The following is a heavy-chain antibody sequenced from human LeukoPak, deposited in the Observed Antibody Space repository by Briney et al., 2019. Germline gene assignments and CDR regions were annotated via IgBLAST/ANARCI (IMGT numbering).Heavy chain of an antibody. J-gene: IGHJ4*02. D-gene: IGHD1-20*01. V-gene: IGHV3-53*05. Sequence: GGSLRLSCAASGFTVSSNYMSWVRQAPGKGLEWVSVIYSGGSTYYTDSVRGRFTISRDDSKNTLYLQMNSLRPEDTAIYYCARDGLTGRTDGTLDHWGQGTLVTVSS. CDR1: GFTVSSNY. CDR2: IYSGGST. CDR3: ARDGLTGRTDGTLDH.